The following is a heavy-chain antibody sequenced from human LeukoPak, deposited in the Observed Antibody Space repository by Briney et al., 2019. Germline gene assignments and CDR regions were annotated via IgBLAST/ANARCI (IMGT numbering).Heavy chain of an antibody. Sequence: GSLRLSCAASGFTFSSYSMNWVRQAPGKGLEWVSSISSSSSYIYYADSVKGRFTISRDNAKNSLYLQMNSLRAEDTAVYYCARVPDIVVVPAASDYWGQGTLVTVSS. V-gene: IGHV3-21*01. CDR2: ISSSSSYI. CDR1: GFTFSSYS. J-gene: IGHJ4*02. D-gene: IGHD2-2*01. CDR3: ARVPDIVVVPAASDY.